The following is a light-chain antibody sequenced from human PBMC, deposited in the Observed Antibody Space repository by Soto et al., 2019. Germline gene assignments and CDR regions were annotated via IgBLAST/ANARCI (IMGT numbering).Light chain of an antibody. CDR2: GST. V-gene: IGLV1-40*01. Sequence: QSVLTQPPSLSGAPGQRVTISCTGSGSNIGAPYDVHWYQHLPGTAPKLLIYGSTNRPSGVPGLFSGSKSGTSASLAITGLQAEDEADYYCQSYDSSLSGYVFGAGTKVTVL. CDR1: GSNIGAPYD. J-gene: IGLJ1*01. CDR3: QSYDSSLSGYV.